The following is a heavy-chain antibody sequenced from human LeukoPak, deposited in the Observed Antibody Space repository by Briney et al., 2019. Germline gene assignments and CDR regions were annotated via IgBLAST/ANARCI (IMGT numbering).Heavy chain of an antibody. Sequence: GGSLRLSCAASGFTFSSYWMSWVRQAPGKGLEWVSSISSSSSYIYYADSVKGRFTISRDNAKNSLYLQMNSLRAEDTAVYYCARGYIGMVNDYWGQGTLVTVSS. J-gene: IGHJ4*02. CDR2: ISSSSSYI. CDR3: ARGYIGMVNDY. V-gene: IGHV3-21*01. D-gene: IGHD3-22*01. CDR1: GFTFSSYW.